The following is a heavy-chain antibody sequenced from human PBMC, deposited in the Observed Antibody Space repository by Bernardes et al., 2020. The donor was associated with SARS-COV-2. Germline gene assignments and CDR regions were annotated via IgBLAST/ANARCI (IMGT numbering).Heavy chain of an antibody. Sequence: ASVKVSCKASGYTFTSYDINWVRQATGQGLEWMGWMNPNSANTGYAQKFQGRVTMTRDTSISTANTDPGDTATYFCVHRPFLSAYFFDYWGQGALVTVSS. J-gene: IGHJ4*02. V-gene: IGHV1-8*01. CDR1: GYTFTSYD. CDR3: LSAYFFDY. D-gene: IGHD2-21*01. CDR2: MNPNSANT.